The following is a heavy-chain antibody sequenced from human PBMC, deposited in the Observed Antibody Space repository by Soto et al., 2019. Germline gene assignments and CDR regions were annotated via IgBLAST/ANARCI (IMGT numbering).Heavy chain of an antibody. CDR2: IYYSGST. D-gene: IGHD3-16*01. CDR1: DCSISSSSDY. CDR3: ARQYQGELYSLIDY. J-gene: IGHJ4*02. V-gene: IGHV4-39*01. Sequence: VTMSLTCTVSDCSISSSSDYWGLIRQPPGKGLEWIGSIYYSGSTYYNPSLKSRVTISVDTSKNQFSLKLSSVTAADTAVYYCARQYQGELYSLIDYWGQRPLVPVSS.